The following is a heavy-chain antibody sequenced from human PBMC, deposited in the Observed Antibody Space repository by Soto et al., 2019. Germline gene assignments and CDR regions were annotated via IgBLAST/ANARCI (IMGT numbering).Heavy chain of an antibody. CDR1: GYTFTSYG. CDR2: ISAYNGNT. CDR3: ARVFCSSTSCYNWFDP. D-gene: IGHD2-2*01. Sequence: EASVKVSCKASGYTFTSYGISWVRQAPGQGLEWMGWISAYNGNTNYAQKLQGRVTMTTDTSTSTAYMELRSLRSDDTAVYYCARVFCSSTSCYNWFDPWGQGTLVTVSA. J-gene: IGHJ5*02. V-gene: IGHV1-18*04.